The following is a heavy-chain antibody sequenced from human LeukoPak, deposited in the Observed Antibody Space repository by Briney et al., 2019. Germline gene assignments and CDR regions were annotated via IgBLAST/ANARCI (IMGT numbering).Heavy chain of an antibody. V-gene: IGHV3-66*01. CDR2: IYSGGST. Sequence: GGSLRLSCAASGFTVSSNYMSWVRQAPGKGLEWVSVIYSGGSTYYADSVKGRFTISRDNSKNSLYLQMNSLRAEDTAVYYCARADLTGFHMDAFDLWGQGTMVTVSS. J-gene: IGHJ3*01. CDR1: GFTVSSNY. D-gene: IGHD3-9*01. CDR3: ARADLTGFHMDAFDL.